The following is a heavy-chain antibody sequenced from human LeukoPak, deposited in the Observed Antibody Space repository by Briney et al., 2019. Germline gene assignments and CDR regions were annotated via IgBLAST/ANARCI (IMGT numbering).Heavy chain of an antibody. CDR3: ARGRGSGWRYLDY. CDR2: ISSSSSYI. CDR1: GFTFSSYS. V-gene: IGHV3-21*04. D-gene: IGHD6-19*01. J-gene: IGHJ4*02. Sequence: KTGGSLRLSCAASGFTFSSYSMNWVRQAPGKGLEWVSSISSSSSYIYYADSVKGRFTISRDNAKNLLYLQINSLRVEDTAVYYCARGRGSGWRYLDYWGQGTLVIVSS.